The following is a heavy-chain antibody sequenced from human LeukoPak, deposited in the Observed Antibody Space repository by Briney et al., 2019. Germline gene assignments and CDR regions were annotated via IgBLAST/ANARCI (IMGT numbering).Heavy chain of an antibody. CDR1: GFTLSSYW. CDR2: IKQDGSEK. D-gene: IGHD3-22*01. J-gene: IGHJ4*02. V-gene: IGHV3-7*01. CDR3: AREFDYYDSSPLDY. Sequence: PGGSLRLSCAASGFTLSSYWMSWVRQAPGKGLEWVANIKQDGSEKYYVDSVKGRFTISRDNAKNSLYLQMNSLRAEDTAVYYCAREFDYYDSSPLDYWGQGTLVTVSS.